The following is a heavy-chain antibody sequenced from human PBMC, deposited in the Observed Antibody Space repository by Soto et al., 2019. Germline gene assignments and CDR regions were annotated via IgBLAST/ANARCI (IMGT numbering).Heavy chain of an antibody. D-gene: IGHD6-25*01. CDR2: ISPSSTSI. V-gene: IGHV3-48*02. CDR3: ATNSGAQSY. J-gene: IGHJ4*02. Sequence: PGGSLRLSCAASGFTFSTYTMNWVRQAPGKGLEWVSCISPSSTSIFYADSVKGRFTISRDNAKSSLYLQMNSLRYEDTTVYYCATNSGAQSYWGLGTLVTVSS. CDR1: GFTFSTYT.